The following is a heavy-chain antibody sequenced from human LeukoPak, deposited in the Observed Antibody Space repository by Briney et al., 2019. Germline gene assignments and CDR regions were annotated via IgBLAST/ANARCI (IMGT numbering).Heavy chain of an antibody. CDR2: IYPGDSNT. D-gene: IGHD2-15*01. J-gene: IGHJ4*02. CDR1: GYSFTTCW. V-gene: IGHV5-51*01. CDR3: ARRGTYCSGRTCEVDY. Sequence: GESLQISCKGSGYSFTTCWIGWVRQMPGKGPEWMAIIYPGDSNTRYSPSFQGQVTISADKSINTAYLQWSSLKASDSAIYYCARRGTYCSGRTCEVDYWGQGTLVTVSS.